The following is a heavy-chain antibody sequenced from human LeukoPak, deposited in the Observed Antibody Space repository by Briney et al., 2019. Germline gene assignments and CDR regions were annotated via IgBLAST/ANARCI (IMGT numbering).Heavy chain of an antibody. CDR2: ISAYNGNT. V-gene: IGHV1-18*01. Sequence: ASVKVSCKASGYTFTSYGISWVRQAPGQGLEWMGWISAYNGNTNYAQKLQGRVTMTTNTSTSTAYMELRSLRSDDTAVYYCARSGYSSSWYSIEPYYYYYYMDVWGKGTTVTVSS. CDR3: ARSGYSSSWYSIEPYYYYYYMDV. J-gene: IGHJ6*03. D-gene: IGHD6-13*01. CDR1: GYTFTSYG.